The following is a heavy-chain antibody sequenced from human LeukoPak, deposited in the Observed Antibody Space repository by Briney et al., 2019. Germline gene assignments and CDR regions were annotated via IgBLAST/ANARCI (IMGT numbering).Heavy chain of an antibody. D-gene: IGHD1-7*01. CDR1: GFTFSSYA. CDR2: ISASGYST. V-gene: IGHV3-23*01. Sequence: QAGGSLTLSCAASGFTFSSYAMSWVRQAPGKGLEWVSAISASGYSTYYADSVKGRFTISRDNSKKTLYLQMNSLRAEDTAIFYCAKDVYNWNFYFDYWGQGTLVTVSS. CDR3: AKDVYNWNFYFDY. J-gene: IGHJ4*02.